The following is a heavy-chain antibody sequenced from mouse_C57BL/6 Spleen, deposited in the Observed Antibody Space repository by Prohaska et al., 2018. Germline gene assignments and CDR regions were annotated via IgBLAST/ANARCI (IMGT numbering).Heavy chain of an antibody. J-gene: IGHJ2*01. Sequence: QVQLQQPGAELVMPGASVKLSCKASGYTFTSYWLHWVKQRPGQGLEWNGEIDPSDSYTNYNQKFKGKATLTVDKSSSTAYRQLSSLTSEDSAVYYCARGYYYGSSYVGVDYWGQGTTLTVSS. D-gene: IGHD1-1*01. CDR1: GYTFTSYW. CDR2: IDPSDSYT. CDR3: ARGYYYGSSYVGVDY. V-gene: IGHV1-69*01.